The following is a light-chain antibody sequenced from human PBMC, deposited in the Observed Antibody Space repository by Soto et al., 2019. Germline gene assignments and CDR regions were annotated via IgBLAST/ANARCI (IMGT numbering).Light chain of an antibody. CDR2: YDD. V-gene: IGLV1-36*01. CDR3: ATWDDSLNGWV. J-gene: IGLJ3*02. Sequence: QSVLTKPTSVSDAPRQKVTISCSGSSSNIGRNAVNWYQQFPGKATRLIVYYDDLMHSGVSDRFSGSSSDTSASLAISGLQSEDEADYYYATWDDSLNGWVCGGGTKLTVL. CDR1: SSNIGRNA.